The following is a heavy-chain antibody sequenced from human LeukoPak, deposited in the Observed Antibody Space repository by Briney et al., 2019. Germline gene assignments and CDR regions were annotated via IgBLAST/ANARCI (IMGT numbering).Heavy chain of an antibody. CDR3: TTDHHDSSGYYYGYVDY. J-gene: IGHJ4*02. Sequence: GGSLRLSCAASGFTFSNAWMSWVRQAPGKGLEWVGRIKSKTDGGTTDYAAPVKGRFTISRDDSKNTLYLQMNSLKTEDTAVYYCTTDHHDSSGYYYGYVDYWGQGALVTVSS. V-gene: IGHV3-15*01. CDR2: IKSKTDGGTT. CDR1: GFTFSNAW. D-gene: IGHD3-22*01.